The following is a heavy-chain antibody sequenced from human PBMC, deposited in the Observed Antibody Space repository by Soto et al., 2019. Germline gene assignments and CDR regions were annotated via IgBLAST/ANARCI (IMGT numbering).Heavy chain of an antibody. V-gene: IGHV4-4*07. J-gene: IGHJ4*02. CDR3: ARQRTSVVTQAYFDV. D-gene: IGHD2-21*02. CDR1: GGSISNYY. Sequence: SETLSLTCTVSGGSISNYYWSWIRQPAGKGLEWIGRIYTGGSTNYNPSLRSRVSMSIDTSKDQFSLKLKSVTAADTALYFCARQRTSVVTQAYFDVWGPGSLVTVSS. CDR2: IYTGGST.